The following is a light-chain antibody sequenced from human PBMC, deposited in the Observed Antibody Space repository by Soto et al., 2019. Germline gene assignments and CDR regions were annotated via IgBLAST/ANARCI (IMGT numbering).Light chain of an antibody. J-gene: IGKJ1*01. Sequence: IQMTQSPSSLSASVGDRVTITCRASQSIATWLAWYQQKPGKAPKLLIFDASRLESGVPSRFSGSGSGTEFTLTISSLQPDDFATYYCQQYKSYWTFGQGTKVDIK. CDR1: QSIATW. V-gene: IGKV1-5*01. CDR2: DAS. CDR3: QQYKSYWT.